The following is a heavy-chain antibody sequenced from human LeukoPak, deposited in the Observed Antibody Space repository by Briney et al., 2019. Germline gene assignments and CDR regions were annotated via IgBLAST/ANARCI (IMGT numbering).Heavy chain of an antibody. V-gene: IGHV4-38-2*02. J-gene: IGHJ3*02. CDR3: ARYRNCGSDCYDAFDI. CDR2: IYHRGST. D-gene: IGHD2-21*02. Sequence: SETLSLSCTVSGDSISSDNWGWIRQPPGKGLEWIGGIYHRGSTYYNPSLKSRVTISVDTSKNQFSLKLNSVTAADTAVYYCARYRNCGSDCYDAFDIWGQGTMVTVSS. CDR1: GDSISSDN.